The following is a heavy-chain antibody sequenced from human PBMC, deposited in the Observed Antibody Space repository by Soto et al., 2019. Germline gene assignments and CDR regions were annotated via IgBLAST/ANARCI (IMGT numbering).Heavy chain of an antibody. Sequence: GESLKISCAASGFTFSSYGMHWVRQAPGKGLEWVAVISYDGSNKYYADSVKGRFTISRDNSKNTLYLQMNSLRAEDTAVYYCAKDYDILTGYYLDYWGQGTLVTVSS. D-gene: IGHD3-9*01. V-gene: IGHV3-30*18. J-gene: IGHJ4*02. CDR2: ISYDGSNK. CDR3: AKDYDILTGYYLDY. CDR1: GFTFSSYG.